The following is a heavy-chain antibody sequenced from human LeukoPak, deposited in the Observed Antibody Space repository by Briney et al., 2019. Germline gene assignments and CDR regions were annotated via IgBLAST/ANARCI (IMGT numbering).Heavy chain of an antibody. CDR3: ARDFSDPKDYYYYGMDV. V-gene: IGHV3-7*03. Sequence: EGSLRLSCAASGFTFSSYWMSWVRQAPGKGLEWVANIKQDGSEKYYVDSVKGRFTISRDNAKNSLYLQMNSLRAEDTAVYYCARDFSDPKDYYYYGMDVWGQGTTVTVSS. CDR2: IKQDGSEK. J-gene: IGHJ6*02. CDR1: GFTFSSYW. D-gene: IGHD2/OR15-2a*01.